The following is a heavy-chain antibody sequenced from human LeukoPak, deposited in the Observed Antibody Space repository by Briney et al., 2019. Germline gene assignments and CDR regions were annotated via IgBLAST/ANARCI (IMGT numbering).Heavy chain of an antibody. D-gene: IGHD1-26*01. Sequence: PSETLSLTCAVYGGSFSGYYWSWIRQPPGKGLEWIGEINHSGSTNYNPSLKSRVTISVDTSKNQFSLKLSSVTAADTAVYYCARRNTRKRIQAFDIWGQGTMVTVSS. CDR2: INHSGST. CDR1: GGSFSGYY. CDR3: ARRNTRKRIQAFDI. J-gene: IGHJ3*02. V-gene: IGHV4-34*01.